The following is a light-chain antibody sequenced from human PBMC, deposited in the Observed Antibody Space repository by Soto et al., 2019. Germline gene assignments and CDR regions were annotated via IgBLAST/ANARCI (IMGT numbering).Light chain of an antibody. CDR3: QQYYSTPRT. CDR2: WAS. Sequence: DIVMTQSPDSLAVSLGERATINCKSSQSVLYSSNNKNYLAWYQQKLGQSPKLLIYWASTRESGVPDRVSGSGSATDFTLTISSLQAEDVAVYYCQQYYSTPRTFGQGTKVEIK. J-gene: IGKJ1*01. V-gene: IGKV4-1*01. CDR1: QSVLYSSNNKNY.